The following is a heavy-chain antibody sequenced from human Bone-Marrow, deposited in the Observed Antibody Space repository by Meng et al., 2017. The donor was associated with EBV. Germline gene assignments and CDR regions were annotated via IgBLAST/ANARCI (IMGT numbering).Heavy chain of an antibody. D-gene: IGHD3-10*01. V-gene: IGHV1-18*01. J-gene: IGHJ4*02. Sequence: QRVQSGGEVQKPGASVRVSCKTSGYTFSSFTLNWVCQVPGQGFEWVGWIHGYSANTHYAQKFHGRVNMSTDTSTDTSYMELKNLRPDDTAIYYCVRFSNYVLDHWGQGTLVTVSS. CDR1: GYTFSSFT. CDR2: IHGYSANT. CDR3: VRFSNYVLDH.